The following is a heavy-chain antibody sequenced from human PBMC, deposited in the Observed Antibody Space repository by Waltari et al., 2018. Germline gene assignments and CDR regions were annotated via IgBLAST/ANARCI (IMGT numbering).Heavy chain of an antibody. CDR3: ARGLDSNSWYGAHF. CDR2: MNPKNGNT. Sequence: QVLLVQSGAELKTPGASLTASGKASGTTVPNSDINWPPQATGPGREWVGWMNPKNGNTLYAQKIQGRVTLTRDNSINTAYMELTSLTSDDTGVYYCARGLDSNSWYGAHFWGQGTLVTVAS. J-gene: IGHJ4*02. V-gene: IGHV1-8*02. D-gene: IGHD6-13*01. CDR1: GTTVPNSD.